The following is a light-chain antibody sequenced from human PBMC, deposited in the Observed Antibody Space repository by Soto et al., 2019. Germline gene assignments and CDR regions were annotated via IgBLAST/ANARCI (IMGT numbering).Light chain of an antibody. CDR1: QGISSY. Sequence: IHLTQSPSSLSASVGDRGTITCRASQGISSYLAWYQQKPGKAPKLLIYAASTLQSGVPSRFSGGGSGTEFTLTISSLQPDDFATYYCQHSICDSEAFGPGTKVDIK. J-gene: IGKJ1*01. CDR2: AAS. CDR3: QHSICDSEA. V-gene: IGKV1-9*01.